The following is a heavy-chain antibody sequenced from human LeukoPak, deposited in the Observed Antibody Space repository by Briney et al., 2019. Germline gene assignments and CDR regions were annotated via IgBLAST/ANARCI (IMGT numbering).Heavy chain of an antibody. Sequence: NPSETLSLTCAVYGGSLSGYYWSWIRQPPGKGLEWIGEINHSGSTNYNPSLKSRVTISVDTSKNQFSLKLSSVTAADTAVYYCARGRAGRGAMVRGVTSYFDYWGQGTLVTVSS. CDR3: ARGRAGRGAMVRGVTSYFDY. J-gene: IGHJ4*02. CDR2: INHSGST. V-gene: IGHV4-34*01. CDR1: GGSLSGYY. D-gene: IGHD3-10*01.